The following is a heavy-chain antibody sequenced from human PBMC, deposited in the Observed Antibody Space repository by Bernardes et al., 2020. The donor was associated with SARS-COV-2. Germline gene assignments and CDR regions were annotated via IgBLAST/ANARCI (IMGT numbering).Heavy chain of an antibody. CDR2: INHSGST. D-gene: IGHD3-3*01. Sequence: SETLSLTCAVYGGSFSGYYWSWIRQPPGKGLEWIGEINHSGSTNYNPSLKSRVTISVDTSKNQFSLKLSSVTAADTAVYYCARTSDFWSGYHGMDVWGQRTTVTVSS. V-gene: IGHV4-34*01. CDR1: GGSFSGYY. CDR3: ARTSDFWSGYHGMDV. J-gene: IGHJ6*02.